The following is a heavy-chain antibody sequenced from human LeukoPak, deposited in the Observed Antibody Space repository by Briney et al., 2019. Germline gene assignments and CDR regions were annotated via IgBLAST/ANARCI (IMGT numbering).Heavy chain of an antibody. CDR2: INHSGST. CDR3: ARAAWGFSSWQPFDY. Sequence: PSETLSLTCAVYGGSFSGYYWSWIRQPPGKGLEWIGEINHSGSTNYNPSLKSRVTISVDTSKNQFSLKLSSVTAADTAVYYCARAAWGFSSWQPFDYWGQGTLVTVSS. D-gene: IGHD6-13*01. V-gene: IGHV4-34*01. J-gene: IGHJ4*02. CDR1: GGSFSGYY.